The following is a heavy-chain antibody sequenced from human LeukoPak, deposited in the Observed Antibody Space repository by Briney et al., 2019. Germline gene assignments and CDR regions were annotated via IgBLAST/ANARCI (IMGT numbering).Heavy chain of an antibody. CDR3: ASDLSTWFD. D-gene: IGHD6-13*01. CDR2: IYRGGSS. CDR1: GFIVSNNY. Sequence: GSLRLSCVASGFIVSNNYMSWVRQAPGMGLEWVSTIYRGGSSFYADSVKGRFTISRDNSKNTLYLQMDSLRAEDTAVYYCASDLSTWFDWGQGTQVTVAS. V-gene: IGHV3-66*01. J-gene: IGHJ4*02.